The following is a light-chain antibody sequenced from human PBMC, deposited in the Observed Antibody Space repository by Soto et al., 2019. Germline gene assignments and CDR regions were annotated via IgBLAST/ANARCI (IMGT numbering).Light chain of an antibody. CDR2: SND. J-gene: IGLJ1*01. V-gene: IGLV1-44*01. CDR1: TSSIGSKT. Sequence: QSVLTQSPSASGTPGQRVTMSCSGSTSSIGSKTVNWYRQLPGTAPKLLIYSNDQRPSGVPDRFSGSKSGTSASLAISGLQSEDEADYYCAAWDASLNGYVFGTGTKLTVL. CDR3: AAWDASLNGYV.